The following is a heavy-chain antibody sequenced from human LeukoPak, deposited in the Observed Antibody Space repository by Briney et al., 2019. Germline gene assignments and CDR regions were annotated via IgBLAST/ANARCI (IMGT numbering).Heavy chain of an antibody. D-gene: IGHD5-18*01. CDR2: ISSSSSYI. J-gene: IGHJ4*02. CDR3: ARVGRGYSYGGDY. CDR1: GFTFSSYS. Sequence: PGGSLRLSCAASGFTFSSYSMNWVRQAPGKGLEWVSSISSSSSYIYYADSVKGRFTISRDNAKNSLYLQMNSLRAEDTAVYYCARVGRGYSYGGDYWGQGTLVTVSS. V-gene: IGHV3-21*01.